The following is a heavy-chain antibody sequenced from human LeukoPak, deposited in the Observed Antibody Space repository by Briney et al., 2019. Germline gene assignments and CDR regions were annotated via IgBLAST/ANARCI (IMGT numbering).Heavy chain of an antibody. V-gene: IGHV4-34*01. Sequence: SETLSLTCAVYGGSFSGYYWSWIRQPPGKGLEGIGEINHSGSTNYNPSLKSRVTISVDTSKNQFSLKLSSVTAADTAVYYCARGRGTSYFDYWGQGTLVTVSS. CDR2: INHSGST. J-gene: IGHJ4*02. CDR1: GGSFSGYY. CDR3: ARGRGTSYFDY.